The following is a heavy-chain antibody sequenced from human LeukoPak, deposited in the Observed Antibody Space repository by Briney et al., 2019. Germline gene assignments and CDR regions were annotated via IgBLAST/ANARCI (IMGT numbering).Heavy chain of an antibody. D-gene: IGHD2-21*02. CDR3: ARHYCGGDCYPLFDY. J-gene: IGHJ4*02. Sequence: PSQTLSLTCTVTGGSISSGSYYWRWIRQPAGKGLEWIGRIYTSGSTNYNPSLKSRVTISVDTSKNQFSLKLSSVTTADAAVYYCARHYCGGDCYPLFDYWGQGTLVTVSS. V-gene: IGHV4-61*02. CDR1: GGSISSGSYY. CDR2: IYTSGST.